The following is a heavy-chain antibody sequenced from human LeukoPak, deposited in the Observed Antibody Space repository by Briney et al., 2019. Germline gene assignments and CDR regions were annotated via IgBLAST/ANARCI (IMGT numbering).Heavy chain of an antibody. CDR2: IYPCDSDT. D-gene: IGHD2-15*01. CDR1: GYGFTIYW. V-gene: IGHV5-51*01. Sequence: GEAPKILWNGSGYGFTIYWIALVRPVPGKGLEWVGIIYPCDSDTRYSPSFQGQVTISSDKSISTAYLHWSSLDASDTAMYYCARHVGHCSGGNCYRGAFDIWGQGTMVTVSS. CDR3: ARHVGHCSGGNCYRGAFDI. J-gene: IGHJ3*02.